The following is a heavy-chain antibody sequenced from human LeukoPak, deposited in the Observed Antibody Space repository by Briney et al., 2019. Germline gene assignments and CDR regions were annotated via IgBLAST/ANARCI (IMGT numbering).Heavy chain of an antibody. CDR1: GFTVSSNY. Sequence: GGSLRLSCAASGFTVSSNYMSWVRQAPGKGLEWVSVIYSGGSTYYADSVKGRSTIPRDNSKSTLYLQMNSLRAEDTAVYYCARGGYYDFWSGRDYGMDVWGQGSTVTVSS. CDR2: IYSGGST. D-gene: IGHD3-3*01. J-gene: IGHJ6*02. V-gene: IGHV3-53*01. CDR3: ARGGYYDFWSGRDYGMDV.